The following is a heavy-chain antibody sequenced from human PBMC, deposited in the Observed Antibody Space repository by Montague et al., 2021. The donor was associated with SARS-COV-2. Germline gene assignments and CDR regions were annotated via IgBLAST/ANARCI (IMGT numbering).Heavy chain of an antibody. J-gene: IGHJ4*02. CDR3: VRQGPFTMTVGNIFDY. CDR1: GGSISSSSYY. CDR2: IYYSGST. V-gene: IGHV4-39*01. D-gene: IGHD3-22*01. Sequence: SETLSLTCTVSGGSISSSSYYWGWIRQPPGKGLEWIGSIYYSGSTYYNPSLKSRVTISVDTSKNQFSLKLSSVTAADTAVYYCVRQGPFTMTVGNIFDYWGQGTLFTVSS.